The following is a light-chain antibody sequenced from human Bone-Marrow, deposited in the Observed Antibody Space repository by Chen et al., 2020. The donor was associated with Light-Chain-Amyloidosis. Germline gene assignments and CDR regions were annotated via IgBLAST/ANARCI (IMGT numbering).Light chain of an antibody. Sequence: DIVMTQSPDSLAVSLGERATINCKSSQSILYSSNNKNYLAWYQQKPGQPTKLLLYWASTRESGVPERFSGSGSGTDFTLTISSLQAEDVAVYFCQQFYTVPITFGGGTKVDLK. CDR1: QSILYSSNNKNY. J-gene: IGKJ4*01. V-gene: IGKV4-1*01. CDR3: QQFYTVPIT. CDR2: WAS.